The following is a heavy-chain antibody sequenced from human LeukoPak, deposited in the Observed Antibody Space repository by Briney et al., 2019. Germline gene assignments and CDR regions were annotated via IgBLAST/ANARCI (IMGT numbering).Heavy chain of an antibody. CDR1: GFTFSSYA. V-gene: IGHV3-7*01. J-gene: IGHJ3*02. D-gene: IGHD3-22*01. Sequence: GGSLRLSCAASGFTFSSYAMHWVRQAPGKGLEWVANIKQDGSEKYYVDSVKGRFTISRDNAKNSLYLQMNSLRAEDTAVYYCASGYYYDSSGYYSADAFDIWGQGTMVTVSS. CDR3: ASGYYYDSSGYYSADAFDI. CDR2: IKQDGSEK.